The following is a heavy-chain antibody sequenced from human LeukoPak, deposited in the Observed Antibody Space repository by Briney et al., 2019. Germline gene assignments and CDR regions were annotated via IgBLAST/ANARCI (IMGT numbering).Heavy chain of an antibody. Sequence: ASVKVSCKASGYTFTSYGISWVRQAPGQGLEWMGWISAYNGNTNYAQKLQGRVTMTTDTSTSTAYMELRSLRSDDTAVYYCARVTSSWTGYYYGMDVWGQGTTVTVPS. D-gene: IGHD6-13*01. CDR3: ARVTSSWTGYYYGMDV. V-gene: IGHV1-18*01. CDR2: ISAYNGNT. J-gene: IGHJ6*02. CDR1: GYTFTSYG.